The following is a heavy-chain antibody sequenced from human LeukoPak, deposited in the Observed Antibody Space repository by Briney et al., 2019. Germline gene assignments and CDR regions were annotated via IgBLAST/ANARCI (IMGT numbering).Heavy chain of an antibody. V-gene: IGHV1-18*04. J-gene: IGHJ4*02. CDR1: GYTFTGYY. D-gene: IGHD3-22*01. Sequence: ASVKVSCKASGYTFTGYYMHWVRQAPGQGLEWMGWISTYDGDTNFAQEFQGRVTMTTDTSSNTAYMELRSLTSDDTAVYYCARPENPYYYDSSGYYSYWGQGTLVTVSS. CDR2: ISTYDGDT. CDR3: ARPENPYYYDSSGYYSY.